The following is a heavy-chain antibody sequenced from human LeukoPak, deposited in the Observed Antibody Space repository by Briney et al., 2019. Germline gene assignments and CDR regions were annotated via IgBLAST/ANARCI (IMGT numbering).Heavy chain of an antibody. CDR2: ISSYNGNT. V-gene: IGHV1-18*01. Sequence: GASVKVSCTASGYTFTTYGINWVRQAPGQGLEWMGWISSYNGNTNYAQNLQGRVTMTTDTFTTTAYMELRRLRSDDTAVYYCARGRGWDSSAWYSDYWGQGTLVTVSS. CDR1: GYTFTTYG. D-gene: IGHD6-19*01. J-gene: IGHJ4*02. CDR3: ARGRGWDSSAWYSDY.